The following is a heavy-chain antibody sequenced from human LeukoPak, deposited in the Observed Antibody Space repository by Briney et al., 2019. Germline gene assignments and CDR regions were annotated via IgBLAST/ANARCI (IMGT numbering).Heavy chain of an antibody. J-gene: IGHJ4*02. D-gene: IGHD6-19*01. CDR1: GYTFTGYF. CDR3: ERVYGCDVAGSLDY. V-gene: IGHV1-2*06. Sequence: GASVKVSCKASGYTFTGYFIHWVRQAPGQGLEWMGRINPNSGATNYAPKFQGRVTMTRDTSISTAYMELSRRRTDDTAIYYCERVYGCDVAGSLDYWGQGTLVTVSS. CDR2: INPNSGAT.